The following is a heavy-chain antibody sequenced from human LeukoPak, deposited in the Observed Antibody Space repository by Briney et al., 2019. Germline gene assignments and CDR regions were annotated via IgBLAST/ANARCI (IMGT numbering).Heavy chain of an antibody. CDR3: AREDASGLDY. CDR2: ISWKSGNI. CDR1: GFTFDDYA. J-gene: IGHJ4*02. V-gene: IGHV3-9*01. Sequence: AGGSLRLSCAASGFTFDDYAMHWVRQAPGKGLEWVSGISWKSGNIVYADSVKGRFTISRDNGKNSLYLQMNSLRAEDTAVYYCAREDASGLDYWGQGTLVTVSS. D-gene: IGHD2-15*01.